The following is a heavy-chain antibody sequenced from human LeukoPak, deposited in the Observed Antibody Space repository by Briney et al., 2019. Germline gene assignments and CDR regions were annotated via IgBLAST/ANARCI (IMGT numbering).Heavy chain of an antibody. CDR1: GGSVSSSSHY. CDR3: ASGYDTNGYYDY. CDR2: IYYSGST. J-gene: IGHJ4*02. Sequence: SETLSLTCIVSGGSVSSSSHYWGWVRQPPGEGLEWIGSIYYSGSTHYNVSLKSRVTISIDTSKNQFSLKLTSVTAADTAVYYCASGYDTNGYYDYWGQGTLVTVSS. V-gene: IGHV4-39*07. D-gene: IGHD3-22*01.